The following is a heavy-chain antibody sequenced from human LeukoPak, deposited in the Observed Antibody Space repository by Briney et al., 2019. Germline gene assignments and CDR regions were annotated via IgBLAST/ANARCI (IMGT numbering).Heavy chain of an antibody. CDR3: ARVVYSGSWGYFDY. Sequence: SETLSLTCTVSGGSISTYYWSWIRQPPGKGLEWLGYIYYSGSTSYNPSLKSRLTISIDTSKTQFYLRLSSVTAADTAVYYCARVVYSGSWGYFDYWGQGILVTVSS. J-gene: IGHJ4*02. CDR2: IYYSGST. CDR1: GGSISTYY. V-gene: IGHV4-59*01. D-gene: IGHD3-10*01.